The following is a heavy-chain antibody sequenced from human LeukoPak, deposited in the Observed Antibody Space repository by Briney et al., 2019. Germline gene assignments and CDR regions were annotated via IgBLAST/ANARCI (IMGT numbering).Heavy chain of an antibody. D-gene: IGHD6-19*01. J-gene: IGHJ4*02. Sequence: ASVKVSCKASGYTFTSYDINWVRQAPGQRLEWMGWINAGNGNTKYSQKFQGRVTITRDTSASTAYMELSSLRSEDTAVYYCARGGVRGAPVAGTDFDYWGQGTLVTVSS. CDR3: ARGGVRGAPVAGTDFDY. CDR1: GYTFTSYD. CDR2: INAGNGNT. V-gene: IGHV1-3*01.